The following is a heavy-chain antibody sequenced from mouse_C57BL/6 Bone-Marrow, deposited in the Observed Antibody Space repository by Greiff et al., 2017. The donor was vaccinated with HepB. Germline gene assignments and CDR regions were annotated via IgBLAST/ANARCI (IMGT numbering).Heavy chain of an antibody. D-gene: IGHD1-1*01. Sequence: DVKLQESGPGLAKPSQTLSLTCSVTGYSITSDYWNWIRKFPGNKLEYMGYISYSGSTYYNPSLKSRISITRDTSKNQYYLQLNSVTTEDTATYYCARYSHYYGSSYDWYFDVWGTGTTVTVSS. J-gene: IGHJ1*03. CDR3: ARYSHYYGSSYDWYFDV. CDR2: ISYSGST. CDR1: GYSITSDY. V-gene: IGHV3-8*01.